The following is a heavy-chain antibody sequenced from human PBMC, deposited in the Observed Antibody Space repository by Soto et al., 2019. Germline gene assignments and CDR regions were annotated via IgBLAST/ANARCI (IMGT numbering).Heavy chain of an antibody. Sequence: SETLSLTCTVSGGSISGYYWSWIRQPPGKGLEWIGYIYYSGSTNYNPSLKSRVTISVDTSKNKFSLKLSSVTAADTAVYYCGRQEGESLDIWAQGTMLTVSS. J-gene: IGHJ3*02. D-gene: IGHD1-26*01. CDR2: IYYSGST. CDR3: GRQEGESLDI. CDR1: GGSISGYY. V-gene: IGHV4-59*01.